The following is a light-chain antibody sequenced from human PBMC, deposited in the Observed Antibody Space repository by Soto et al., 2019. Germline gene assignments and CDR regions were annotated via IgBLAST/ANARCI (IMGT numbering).Light chain of an antibody. CDR2: KAS. J-gene: IGKJ1*01. CDR1: QTIDSW. Sequence: DIQMTQSPSTLSASVGDRVTITCRARQTIDSWLAWYEQRPGEPRNLLIYKASTLASGVPPRFSGSGSGTEFTLTINSLQPDDFATYYCQQYHIYSGTFGQGTKVDIK. CDR3: QQYHIYSGT. V-gene: IGKV1-5*03.